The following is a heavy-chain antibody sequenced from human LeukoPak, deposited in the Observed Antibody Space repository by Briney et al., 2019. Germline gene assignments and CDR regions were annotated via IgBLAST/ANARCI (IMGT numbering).Heavy chain of an antibody. D-gene: IGHD2-2*01. CDR3: AKPEIVVVPAAMAGNWFDP. CDR1: GFSVSSNY. Sequence: PGGPLRLSCAASGFSVSSNYMSGVPQAPGKGLEWVSTISGSGSSTYYADSVKGRFTISRDNSKNTLYLQINSLRAEDTAIYYYAKPEIVVVPAAMAGNWFDPWGQGTLVTVSS. J-gene: IGHJ5*02. V-gene: IGHV3-23*01. CDR2: ISGSGSST.